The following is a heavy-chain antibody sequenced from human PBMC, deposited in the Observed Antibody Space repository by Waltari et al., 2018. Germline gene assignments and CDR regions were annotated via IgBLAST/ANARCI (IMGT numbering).Heavy chain of an antibody. CDR2: IIPIFGTA. CDR3: ARSCSGYDLGCFDY. Sequence: QVQLVQSGPEVKKPGSSVTFSCKASAGTFSSYAISWVRRAPGQGLEWMGGIIPIFGTANYAQKFQGRVTITTDESTSTAYMELSSLRSEDTAVYYCARSCSGYDLGCFDYWGQGTLVTVSS. J-gene: IGHJ4*02. CDR1: AGTFSSYA. D-gene: IGHD5-12*01. V-gene: IGHV1-69*05.